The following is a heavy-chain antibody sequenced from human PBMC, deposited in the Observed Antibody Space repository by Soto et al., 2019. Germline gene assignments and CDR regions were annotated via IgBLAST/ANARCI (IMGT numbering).Heavy chain of an antibody. CDR3: ARAVAHHNDAFDI. CDR1: GDSISSGGYY. Sequence: SETLSLTCTVSGDSISSGGYYWSWIRQHPGKGLEWIGYIYYSGSTYYNPSLKSRVTISVDTSKNQFSLKLSSVTAADTAVYYCARAVAHHNDAFDIWGQGTMVTVSS. CDR2: IYYSGST. V-gene: IGHV4-31*03. D-gene: IGHD6-19*01. J-gene: IGHJ3*02.